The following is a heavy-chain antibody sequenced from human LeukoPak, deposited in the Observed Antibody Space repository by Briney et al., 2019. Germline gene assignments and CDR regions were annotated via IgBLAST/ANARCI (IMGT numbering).Heavy chain of an antibody. CDR2: IYTSGST. J-gene: IGHJ3*02. V-gene: IGHV4-39*07. CDR1: GGSISNNTHY. CDR3: ARDVLNQRVATIYGSLDAFDI. D-gene: IGHD5-12*01. Sequence: SETLSLTCTVSGGSISNNTHYWGWIRQPPGKGLEWIGRIYTSGSTNYNPSLKSRVTMSVDTSKNQFSLKLSSETAADTAVYYCARDVLNQRVATIYGSLDAFDIWGQGTMVTVSS.